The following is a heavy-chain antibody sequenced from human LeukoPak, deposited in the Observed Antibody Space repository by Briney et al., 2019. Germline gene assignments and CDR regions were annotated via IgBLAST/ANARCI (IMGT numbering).Heavy chain of an antibody. CDR3: VKSDAAGMDV. Sequence: GGPLRLSCAPSGLTFSIYGMHWVRQAPGKGLEWVAVISYDGSNKYYADSVKGRFTIAKDNSKNTLYHQMNSLRAEDTAVYYCVKSDAAGMDVRGQGTTVTVSS. D-gene: IGHD6-13*01. CDR2: ISYDGSNK. V-gene: IGHV3-30*18. J-gene: IGHJ6*02. CDR1: GLTFSIYG.